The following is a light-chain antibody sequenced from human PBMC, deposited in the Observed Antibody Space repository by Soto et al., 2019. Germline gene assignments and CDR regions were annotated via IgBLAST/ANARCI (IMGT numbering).Light chain of an antibody. V-gene: IGLV2-14*01. Sequence: QYALTQPASVSGYPGQSITISCTGSNSDIGAYDYVSWYQHHPGKPPTLLIYEVTFRPSGVPNRFSGSKSGNTATLTISGLLPEDEADYYCGSYASATLIFGGGTKVTVL. J-gene: IGLJ2*01. CDR2: EVT. CDR1: NSDIGAYDY. CDR3: GSYASATLI.